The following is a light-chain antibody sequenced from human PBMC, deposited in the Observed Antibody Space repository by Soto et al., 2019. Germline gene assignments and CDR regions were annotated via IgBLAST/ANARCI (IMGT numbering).Light chain of an antibody. CDR3: QQYDNVPT. Sequence: DIQMTQSPSTLSASVGDRVTITCQASQVISNYLNWYQHKPGTAPKLLIYDASNLETGVPSRFSGSGSGKHSTFTISSLQPEDIATYYCQQYDNVPTFGQGTKVDI. J-gene: IGKJ2*01. CDR2: DAS. CDR1: QVISNY. V-gene: IGKV1-33*01.